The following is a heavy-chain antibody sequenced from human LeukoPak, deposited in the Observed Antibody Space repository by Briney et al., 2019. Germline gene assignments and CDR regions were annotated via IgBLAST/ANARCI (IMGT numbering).Heavy chain of an antibody. CDR2: FDPEDGET. V-gene: IGHV1-24*01. CDR3: ATGIQLWPTFDY. D-gene: IGHD5-18*01. J-gene: IGHJ4*02. Sequence: MGGFDPEDGETIYAQKFQGRVTMTEDTSTDTAYMELSSLRSEDTAVYYCATGIQLWPTFDYWGQGTLVTVSS.